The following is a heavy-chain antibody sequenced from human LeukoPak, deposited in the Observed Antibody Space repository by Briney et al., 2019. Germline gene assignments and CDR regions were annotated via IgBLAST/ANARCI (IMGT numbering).Heavy chain of an antibody. CDR1: GFSLSDYY. J-gene: IGHJ4*02. D-gene: IGHD1-26*01. CDR2: ISSSSSYT. CDR3: ARDSGSYYDY. Sequence: GGSLRLSGAASGFSLSDYYVSWIRQAPGQGLEGISHISSSSSYTNYSDSVKGRFTISRDNAKNSLHLQMSSLRAEDTAVYYCARDSGSYYDYWGQGTLVTLSS. V-gene: IGHV3-11*05.